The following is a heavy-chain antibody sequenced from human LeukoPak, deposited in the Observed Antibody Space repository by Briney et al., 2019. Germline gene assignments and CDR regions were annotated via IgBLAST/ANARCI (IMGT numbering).Heavy chain of an antibody. CDR3: ARGGWAPVYYYYGMDV. Sequence: PSETLSLTCAVYGGSFSGYYWSWIRQPPGKGLEWIGEINHSGSTNYNPSLKSRVTISVDTSKNQFSLKLSSVTAADTAVYYCARGGWAPVYYYYGMDVWGQGTTVTVSS. V-gene: IGHV4-34*01. CDR2: INHSGST. CDR1: GGSFSGYY. J-gene: IGHJ6*02. D-gene: IGHD1-26*01.